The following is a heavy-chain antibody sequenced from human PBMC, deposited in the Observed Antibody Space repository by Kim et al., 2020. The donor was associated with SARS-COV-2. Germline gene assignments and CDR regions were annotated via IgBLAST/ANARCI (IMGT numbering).Heavy chain of an antibody. Sequence: PSLKSRVTISVDKSKSQFSRKLSSVTAADTAVYYCARDALGHYYDYYMDVWGKGTMVTVSS. D-gene: IGHD3-16*01. V-gene: IGHV4-4*02. J-gene: IGHJ6*03. CDR3: ARDALGHYYDYYMDV.